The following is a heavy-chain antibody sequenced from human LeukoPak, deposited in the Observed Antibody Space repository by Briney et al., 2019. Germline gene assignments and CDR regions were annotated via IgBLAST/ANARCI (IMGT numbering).Heavy chain of an antibody. CDR2: IIPIFGTA. J-gene: IGHJ6*03. CDR1: GYTFTSYG. V-gene: IGHV1-69*05. CDR3: ARSDIVVVPAGPYYYYYMDV. Sequence: SVKVSCKASGYTFTSYGINWVRQAPGQGLEWMGGIIPIFGTANYAQKFQGRVTITTDESTSTAYMELSSLRSEDTAVYYCARSDIVVVPAGPYYYYYMDVWGEGTTVTVSS. D-gene: IGHD2-2*01.